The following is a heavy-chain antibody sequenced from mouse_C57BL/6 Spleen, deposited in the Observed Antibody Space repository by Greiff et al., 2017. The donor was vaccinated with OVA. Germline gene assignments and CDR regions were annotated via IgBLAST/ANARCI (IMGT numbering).Heavy chain of an antibody. CDR3: ARRVPYGSSPWFAY. J-gene: IGHJ3*01. CDR1: GFNIKNTY. Sequence: EVQLVESVAELVRPGASVKLSCTASGFNIKNTYMHWVKQRPEQGLEWIGRIDPANGNTNYAPKFQGKATITADTSSNTAYLQLSSLTSEDTAIYYCARRVPYGSSPWFAYWGQGTLVTVSA. CDR2: IDPANGNT. V-gene: IGHV14-3*01. D-gene: IGHD1-1*01.